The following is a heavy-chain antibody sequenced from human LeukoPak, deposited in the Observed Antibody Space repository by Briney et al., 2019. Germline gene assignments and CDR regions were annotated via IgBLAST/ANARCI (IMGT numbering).Heavy chain of an antibody. V-gene: IGHV3-66*01. Sequence: PGGSLRLSCAASGFTVSSNYMSWVRQAPGKGLEWVSVIYSGGSTYYADSVKGRFTISRDNSKNTLYLQMSSLRAEDTAIYYCAARPLMPPRFDYWGQGTLVTVSS. CDR2: IYSGGST. CDR1: GFTVSSNY. J-gene: IGHJ4*02. CDR3: AARPLMPPRFDY. D-gene: IGHD2-2*01.